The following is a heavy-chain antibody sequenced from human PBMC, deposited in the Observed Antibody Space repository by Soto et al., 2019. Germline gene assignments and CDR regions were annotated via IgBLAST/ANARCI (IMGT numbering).Heavy chain of an antibody. V-gene: IGHV3-23*01. Sequence: GGSLRLSCAASGFTFSTYAMSWVRQAPGKGLERVSAISGSGGSTYYADSVKGRFTISRDNSKNTLYLQMNSLRAEDTAVYYCAKCHDRNPLWDWFDPWGQGTLVTVSS. CDR3: AKCHDRNPLWDWFDP. CDR2: ISGSGGST. D-gene: IGHD3-16*01. CDR1: GFTFSTYA. J-gene: IGHJ5*02.